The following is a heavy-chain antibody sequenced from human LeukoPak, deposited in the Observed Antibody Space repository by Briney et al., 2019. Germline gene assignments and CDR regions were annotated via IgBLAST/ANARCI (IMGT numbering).Heavy chain of an antibody. V-gene: IGHV4-59*06. CDR3: ARVGIAAAGVWFDP. CDR1: GGSISSHY. J-gene: IGHJ5*02. Sequence: SETLSLTCTVSGGSISSHYWSWIRQPPGKGLEWIGYIYYSGSTYYNPSLKSRVTISVDTSKNQFSLKLSSVTAADTAVYYCARVGIAAAGVWFDPWGQGTLVTVSS. CDR2: IYYSGST. D-gene: IGHD6-13*01.